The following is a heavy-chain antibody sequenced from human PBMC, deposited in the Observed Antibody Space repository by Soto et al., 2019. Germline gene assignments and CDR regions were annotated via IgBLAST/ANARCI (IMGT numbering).Heavy chain of an antibody. CDR3: ARSFPVGGRYLAPNDY. J-gene: IGHJ4*02. V-gene: IGHV1-18*01. CDR2: ISAYNGNT. CDR1: GYTFTSYG. D-gene: IGHD1-26*01. Sequence: ASVKVSCKASGYTFTSYGISWVRQAPGQGLEWMGWISAYNGNTNYAQKLQGRVTMTTDTSTSTAYMELRSLRSDDTAVYYCARSFPVGGRYLAPNDYWGQGTLVIVSS.